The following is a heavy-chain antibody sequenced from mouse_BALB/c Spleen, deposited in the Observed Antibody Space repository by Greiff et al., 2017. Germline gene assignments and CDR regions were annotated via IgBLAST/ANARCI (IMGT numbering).Heavy chain of an antibody. CDR3: TRDGGDYLDY. J-gene: IGHJ2*01. CDR2: ISSGGSYT. CDR1: GFTFSSYT. V-gene: IGHV5-6-4*01. Sequence: DVMLVESGGGLVKPGGSLKLSCAASGFTFSSYTMSWVRQTPEKRLEWVATISSGGSYTYYPDSVKGRFTISRDNAKNTLYLQMSSLKSEDTAMYYCTRDGGDYLDYWGQGTTLTVSS.